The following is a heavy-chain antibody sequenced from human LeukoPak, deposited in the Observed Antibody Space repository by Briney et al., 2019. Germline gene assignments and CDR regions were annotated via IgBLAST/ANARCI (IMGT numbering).Heavy chain of an antibody. Sequence: ASVKVSCKSSGYTFTICGISWERQAPGQGLEWMGWISAYNGNTNYAQKLQGRVTMTTDTSTSTAYMELRSLRSDDTAVYYCARDLQLWLSYYYGMDVWGQGTTVTVSS. V-gene: IGHV1-18*01. D-gene: IGHD5-18*01. CDR3: ARDLQLWLSYYYGMDV. CDR2: ISAYNGNT. CDR1: GYTFTICG. J-gene: IGHJ6*02.